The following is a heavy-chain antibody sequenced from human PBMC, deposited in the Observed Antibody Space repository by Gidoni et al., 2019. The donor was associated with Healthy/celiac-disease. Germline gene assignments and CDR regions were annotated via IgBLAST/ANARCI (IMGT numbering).Heavy chain of an antibody. J-gene: IGHJ4*02. Sequence: EVQLVESGGGLVKPGGSLRLSCAASGFTFSSYSMNWVRQAPGKGLEWVSSISSSSSYIYYADSVKGRFTISRDNAKNSLYLQMNSLRAEDTAVYYCARDPVPIKGGSLQGGNDYFDYWGQGTLVTVSS. CDR2: ISSSSSYI. D-gene: IGHD2-15*01. CDR3: ARDPVPIKGGSLQGGNDYFDY. CDR1: GFTFSSYS. V-gene: IGHV3-21*01.